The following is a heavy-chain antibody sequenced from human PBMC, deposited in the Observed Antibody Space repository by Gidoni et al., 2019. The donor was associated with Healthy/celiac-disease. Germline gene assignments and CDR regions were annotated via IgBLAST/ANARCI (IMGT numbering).Heavy chain of an antibody. CDR1: GFTFSSYG. V-gene: IGHV3-33*01. CDR2: IWYDGSNK. D-gene: IGHD5-18*01. Sequence: QVQLVASGGGVVQPGRSLRLSCAAAGFTFSSYGMHWVRQAPGKGLEWVAVIWYDGSNKYYADSVKGRFTISRDNSKNTLYLQMNSLRAEDTAVYYCARDVAAMEPYYYYYMDVWGKGTTVTVSS. J-gene: IGHJ6*03. CDR3: ARDVAAMEPYYYYYMDV.